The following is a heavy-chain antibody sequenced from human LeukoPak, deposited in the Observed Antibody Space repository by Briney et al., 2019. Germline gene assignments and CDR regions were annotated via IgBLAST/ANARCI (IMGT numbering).Heavy chain of an antibody. D-gene: IGHD2-15*01. V-gene: IGHV3-48*04. Sequence: GGSLRLSCAASGFTFSSYAMSWVRQAPGKGLDWVSYISSSSRTRYYADSVKGRFTISRDSAKDSLYLQMNSLRAEDTAVYYCVRESIGFDYWGQGTLVTVSS. CDR1: GFTFSSYA. CDR3: VRESIGFDY. J-gene: IGHJ4*02. CDR2: ISSSSRTR.